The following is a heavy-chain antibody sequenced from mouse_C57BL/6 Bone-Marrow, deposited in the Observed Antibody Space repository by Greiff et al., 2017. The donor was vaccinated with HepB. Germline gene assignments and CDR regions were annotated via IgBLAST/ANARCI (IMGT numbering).Heavy chain of an antibody. Sequence: VQLVESGAELVRPGTSVKVSCKASGYAFTNYLIEWVKQRPGQGLEWIGVINPGSGGTNYNEKFKGKATLTADKSSSTAYMQLSSLTSEDSAVYFCARGEDGYSFAYWGQGTLVTVSA. J-gene: IGHJ3*01. V-gene: IGHV1-54*01. CDR2: INPGSGGT. CDR3: ARGEDGYSFAY. CDR1: GYAFTNYL. D-gene: IGHD2-3*01.